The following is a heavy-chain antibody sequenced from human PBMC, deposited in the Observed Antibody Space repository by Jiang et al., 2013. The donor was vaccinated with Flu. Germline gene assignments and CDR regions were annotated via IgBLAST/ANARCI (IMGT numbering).Heavy chain of an antibody. Sequence: GGSLRLSCAASGFTFSSYAMSWVRQAPGKGLEWVSAISGSGGSTYYADSVKGRFTISRDNSKNTLYLQMNSLRAEDTAVYYCAKVEYYDSSGYYKQLQSFDYWGQGTLVTVSS. CDR3: AKVEYYDSSGYYKQLQSFDY. CDR2: ISGSGGST. D-gene: IGHD3-22*01. V-gene: IGHV3-23*01. J-gene: IGHJ4*02. CDR1: GFTFSSYA.